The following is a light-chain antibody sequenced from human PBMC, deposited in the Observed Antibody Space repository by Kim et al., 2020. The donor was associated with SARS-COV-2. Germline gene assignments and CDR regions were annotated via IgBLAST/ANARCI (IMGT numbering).Light chain of an antibody. CDR2: AAS. V-gene: IGKV1-17*01. CDR3: LQHNSYPRT. CDR1: QAIRNE. Sequence: DIQMTQSPSSLSASVGDRVTISCRASQAIRNELAWYQQKPGKAPKRLIYAASSLQTGVPSRFSGSGSETDFTLAISSLQPEDFATYYCLQHNSYPRTYGQGTKVDIK. J-gene: IGKJ1*01.